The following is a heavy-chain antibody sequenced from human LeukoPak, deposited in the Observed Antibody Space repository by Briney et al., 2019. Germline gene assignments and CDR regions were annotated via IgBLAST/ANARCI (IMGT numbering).Heavy chain of an antibody. V-gene: IGHV3-30-3*01. D-gene: IGHD6-19*01. CDR3: ARTYRSGWYYFDY. J-gene: IGHJ4*02. CDR2: MSYDGSNK. Sequence: SGGSLRLSCAASGFTFSSYTMHWVRQAPGKGLEWVAVMSYDGSNKDYADSVKGRFTISRDNSMNTLYLQMNSLRVEDTAVYYCARTYRSGWYYFDYWGQGTLVTVSS. CDR1: GFTFSSYT.